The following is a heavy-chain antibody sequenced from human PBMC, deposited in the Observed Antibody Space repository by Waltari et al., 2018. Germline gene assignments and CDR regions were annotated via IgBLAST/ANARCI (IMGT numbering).Heavy chain of an antibody. J-gene: IGHJ3*02. CDR2: IDPSDSYT. CDR3: ASGPGPFGI. Sequence: EVQLVQSGAEVKKPGEALRISGKVSGYLFTSYCLSWVRQMPGKGLEWMGRIDPSDSYTNYSPSFQGHVTISADKSISTAYLQWSSLKASDTAMYYCASGPGPFGIWGQGTMVTVSS. CDR1: GYLFTSYC. V-gene: IGHV5-10-1*03. D-gene: IGHD3-16*01.